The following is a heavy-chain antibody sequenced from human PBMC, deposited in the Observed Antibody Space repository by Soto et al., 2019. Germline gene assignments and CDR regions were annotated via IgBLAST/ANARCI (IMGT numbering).Heavy chain of an antibody. J-gene: IGHJ4*02. CDR3: VRHAQWIIRAY. CDR2: IYYSGST. V-gene: IGHV4-61*08. D-gene: IGHD5-12*01. Sequence: PSETLSLTCTVSGGSISSGDYYWSWIRQPPGKGLEWIGYIYYSGSTNYNPSLKSRVTISVDTSKNQFSLKLSSVTAADTAVYYCVRHAQWIIRAYWGQGSLVTVSS. CDR1: GGSISSGDYY.